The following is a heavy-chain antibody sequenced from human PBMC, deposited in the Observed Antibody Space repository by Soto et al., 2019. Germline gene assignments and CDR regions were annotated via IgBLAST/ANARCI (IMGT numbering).Heavy chain of an antibody. CDR3: ARARATIAAAAIFDC. V-gene: IGHV4-4*02. Sequence: QVQLQESGPGLVKPSGTLSLTCAVSGGYISTSNWWSRDRQPAGKGLEWIGEVYRTGSTNYNPSLESRLTISVDKSKNQFSLKLTSVTAADTAVYYCARARATIAAAAIFDCWGQGTLVTVSS. CDR2: VYRTGST. J-gene: IGHJ4*02. CDR1: GGYISTSNW. D-gene: IGHD6-13*01.